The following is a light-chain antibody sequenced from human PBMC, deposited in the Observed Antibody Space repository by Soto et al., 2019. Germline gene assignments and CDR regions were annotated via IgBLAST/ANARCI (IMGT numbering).Light chain of an antibody. CDR2: RAS. CDR3: QQYTSYSVT. CDR1: QSVSDW. V-gene: IGKV1-5*03. Sequence: DLQMTQSPSTLSASVGDRVTITCRASQSVSDWLAWYQQKPGKAPNLLIYRASHLESGVPSRFSGSGSRTEFFLTISSPQPDDFATYYCQQYTSYSVTFGQGTKVEIK. J-gene: IGKJ1*01.